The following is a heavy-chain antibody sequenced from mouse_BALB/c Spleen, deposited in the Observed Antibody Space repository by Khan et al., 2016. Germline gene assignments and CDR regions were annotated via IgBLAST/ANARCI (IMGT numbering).Heavy chain of an antibody. J-gene: IGHJ3*01. Sequence: QIQLVQPGPEFKKPGETVKISCKASGYTFTNYGMSWVKQAPGKGLKWMGWINIYTGEPTYADDFKGRFAFSLATSDSTAYLQINNLKNEDMATXFWASDFAYGFVYLGQGTLVTVS. D-gene: IGHD2-2*01. CDR1: GYTFTNYG. CDR2: INIYTGEP. V-gene: IGHV9-1*02. CDR3: ASDFAYGFVY.